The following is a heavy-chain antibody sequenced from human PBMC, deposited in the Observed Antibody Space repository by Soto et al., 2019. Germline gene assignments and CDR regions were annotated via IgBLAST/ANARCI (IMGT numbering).Heavy chain of an antibody. J-gene: IGHJ3*02. D-gene: IGHD1-26*01. Sequence: GASVKVSCKASGGSFSGYAISWVRQAPGQGLEWMGGIIPIFGSINYAQKFQGRVTLTADKSTSTGYMELSGLRSEDTAVYYCATSLVGPTTLDAFDIWGQGIMVTVSS. CDR3: ATSLVGPTTLDAFDI. CDR1: GGSFSGYA. V-gene: IGHV1-69*06. CDR2: IIPIFGSI.